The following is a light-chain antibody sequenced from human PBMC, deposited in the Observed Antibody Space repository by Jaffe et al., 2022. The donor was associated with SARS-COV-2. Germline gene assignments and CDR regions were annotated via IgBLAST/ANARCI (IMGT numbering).Light chain of an antibody. CDR2: GNM. Sequence: QSVLTQPPSVSGAPGQVVTISCTGSGSNIGAGYDVHWYQQLPGTAPKLLLYGNMDRPSGVPERFYGSQSGTSASLHISGLQVEDEADYYCQSYDRTLSGAVFGGGTKLTVL. V-gene: IGLV1-40*01. CDR1: GSNIGAGYD. J-gene: IGLJ2*01. CDR3: QSYDRTLSGAV.